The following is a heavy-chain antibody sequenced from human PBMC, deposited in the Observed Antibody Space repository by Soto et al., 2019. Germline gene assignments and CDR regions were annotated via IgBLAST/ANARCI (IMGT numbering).Heavy chain of an antibody. CDR1: GGSFSGYY. CDR3: ARESHDILTGPPWVWYFDL. D-gene: IGHD3-9*01. J-gene: IGHJ2*01. CDR2: INDRGSI. Sequence: QVQLQQWGAGPLRPLETLSLTCGVSGGSFSGYYWAWIRQSPGKGLEWSGAINDRGSINYNPSLKSGVSISVDTSKNPYALSLRSVTAADTAVYYCARESHDILTGPPWVWYFDLWGRGTLVTVSS. V-gene: IGHV4-34*01.